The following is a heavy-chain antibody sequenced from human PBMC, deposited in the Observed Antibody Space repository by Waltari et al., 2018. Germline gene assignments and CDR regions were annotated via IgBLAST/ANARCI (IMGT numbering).Heavy chain of an antibody. CDR3: ATHPPGIAVATTPFYYGMDV. V-gene: IGHV1-69*05. J-gene: IGHJ6*02. D-gene: IGHD6-19*01. Sequence: QVQLVQSGAEVKKPGSSVKVSCKASGGTFSSYAISWVRQAPGQGLEWMGGIIPIFGTANYAQKFQGRVTITTDESTSTAYMELSSLRSEDTAVYYCATHPPGIAVATTPFYYGMDVWGQGTTVTVSS. CDR1: GGTFSSYA. CDR2: IIPIFGTA.